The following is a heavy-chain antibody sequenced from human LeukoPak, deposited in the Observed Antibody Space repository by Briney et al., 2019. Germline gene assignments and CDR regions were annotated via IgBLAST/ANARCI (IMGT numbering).Heavy chain of an antibody. CDR3: AKPYPTLTTSAVLDN. V-gene: IGHV3-30*18. D-gene: IGHD1-1*01. J-gene: IGHJ4*02. Sequence: GGSLRLSCAASGFTFSNYAIRWVRQAPGRGLEWVAAISYDGNSQHYGAPVKGRFTISRDNSKNTVYLQINTLRTDDAAIYYCAKPYPTLTTSAVLDNWGQGTLVTVSS. CDR1: GFTFSNYA. CDR2: ISYDGNSQ.